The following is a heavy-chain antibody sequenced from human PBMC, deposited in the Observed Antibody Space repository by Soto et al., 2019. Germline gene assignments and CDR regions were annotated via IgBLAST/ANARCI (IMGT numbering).Heavy chain of an antibody. V-gene: IGHV4-38-2*01. CDR2: IYHSGST. J-gene: IGHJ6*02. CDR1: GYSISSGYY. CDR3: ARQDCGHRTWDRYYYYYGMDV. Sequence: WSTLSLTCAVSGYSISSGYYWGWIRQPPGKGLEWIGSIYHSGSTYYNPSLKSRVTISVDTSKNQFSLELSSVTAAGTAVYDCARQDCGHRTWDRYYYYYGMDVWGQGTTVTVSS. D-gene: IGHD2-21*01.